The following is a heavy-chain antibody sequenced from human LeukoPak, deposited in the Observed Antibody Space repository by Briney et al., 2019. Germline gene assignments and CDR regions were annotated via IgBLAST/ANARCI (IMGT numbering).Heavy chain of an antibody. Sequence: PSETLSLTCTVSAGSINNYYWSWIRQPPGKGLEWIGYIYYSGSTNYNPSLKSRVTISVDTSKNQFSLKLTSVTAADTAVYYCARYCSGGSCGFDPWGQGTLVTVSS. CDR3: ARYCSGGSCGFDP. J-gene: IGHJ5*02. V-gene: IGHV4-59*01. CDR1: AGSINNYY. CDR2: IYYSGST. D-gene: IGHD2-15*01.